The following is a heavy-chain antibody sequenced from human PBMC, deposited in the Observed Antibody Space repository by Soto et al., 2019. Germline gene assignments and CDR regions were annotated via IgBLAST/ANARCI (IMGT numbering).Heavy chain of an antibody. CDR3: ARDEVRGPQGLYYGMDV. J-gene: IGHJ6*02. CDR2: IYYRGNT. Sequence: SESLSLTCTVSGGSIRSYYWNWIRQPPGKGLEWIGNIYYRGNTNYNPSLKSRVTISVDMSKNQFSLKLISVTAADTAVYYCARDEVRGPQGLYYGMDVWGQGTTVTVSS. D-gene: IGHD3-10*01. CDR1: GGSIRSYY. V-gene: IGHV4-59*01.